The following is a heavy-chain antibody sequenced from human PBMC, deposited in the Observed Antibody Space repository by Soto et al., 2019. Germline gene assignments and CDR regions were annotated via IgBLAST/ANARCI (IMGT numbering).Heavy chain of an antibody. CDR2: ISYDGSNK. CDR3: ANDLLWFGELGHPMDV. CDR1: GFTFSSYG. V-gene: IGHV3-30*18. Sequence: PGGSLRLSCAASGFTFSSYGMHWVRQAPGKGLEWVAVISYDGSNKYYADSVKGRFTISRDNSKNTLYLQMNSLRAEDTAVYYCANDLLWFGELGHPMDVWGKGTTVTVSS. D-gene: IGHD3-10*01. J-gene: IGHJ6*03.